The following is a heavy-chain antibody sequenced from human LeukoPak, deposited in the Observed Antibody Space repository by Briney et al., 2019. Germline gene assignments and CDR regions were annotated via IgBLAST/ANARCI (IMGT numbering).Heavy chain of an antibody. CDR3: AGAEPRGIIWHPY. Sequence: SETLSLTCTVSGGSLSSTSYSWDWIRQPPGKGLEWIGEIYHSGSTNYNPSLKSRVTMSVDKSKNQFSLELSSVTAADTAVYYCAGAEPRGIIWHPYWGQGTLVTVSS. V-gene: IGHV4-61*05. CDR1: GGSLSSTSYS. J-gene: IGHJ4*02. CDR2: IYHSGST.